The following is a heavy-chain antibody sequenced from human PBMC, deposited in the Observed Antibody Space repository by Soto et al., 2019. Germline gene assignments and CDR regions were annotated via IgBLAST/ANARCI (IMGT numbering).Heavy chain of an antibody. CDR1: GGSISSGGYS. J-gene: IGHJ3*02. CDR3: ARAYGSGCGAFDI. CDR2: IYQSGST. Sequence: QLQLQESGSGLVKPSQTLSLTCAVSGGSISSGGYSWSWIRQPPGKGLEWIGYIYQSGSTYYHPPTKSRVKILVVRFKNNCDLKLSSVTAAVKAVYYCARAYGSGCGAFDICGQGTMVTVSS. V-gene: IGHV4-30-2*01. D-gene: IGHD3-10*01.